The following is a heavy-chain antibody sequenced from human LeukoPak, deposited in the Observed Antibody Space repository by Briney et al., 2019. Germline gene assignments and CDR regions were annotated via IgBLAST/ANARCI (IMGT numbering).Heavy chain of an antibody. CDR3: ARGFGYGFDN. CDR1: GFTFSSYE. CDR2: ISSSGTTM. J-gene: IGHJ4*02. Sequence: GGSLRLSCAASGFTFSSYEMNWVRQAPGKGLEWVSYISSSGTTMYYADSMKGRLTVSRNNAKNSLDLQVNSLRAEDTAVYYCARGFGYGFDNWGQGTLVTVSS. D-gene: IGHD5-18*01. V-gene: IGHV3-48*03.